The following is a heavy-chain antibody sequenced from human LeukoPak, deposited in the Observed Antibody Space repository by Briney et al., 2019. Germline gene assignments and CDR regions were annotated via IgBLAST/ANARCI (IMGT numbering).Heavy chain of an antibody. CDR3: ARVAAVARFYY. J-gene: IGHJ4*02. CDR2: INSRSSNI. V-gene: IGHV3-21*01. Sequence: GGSLRLSCSASGFTFSHYSMHWVRQAPGKGLEWVSSINSRSSNIYYADSVKGRFTISRDNAKNSLYLQMNSLRAEDTAVYFCARVAAVARFYYSGQGTLVTVSS. CDR1: GFTFSHYS. D-gene: IGHD6-19*01.